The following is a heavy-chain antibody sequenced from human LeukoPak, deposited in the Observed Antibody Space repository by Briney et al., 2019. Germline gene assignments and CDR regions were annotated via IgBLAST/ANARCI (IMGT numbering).Heavy chain of an antibody. Sequence: GASVTVSCKASGYTFTSYGISWVRQAPGQGLEWMGWISAYNGNTNYAQKLQGRVTMTTGTSTSTAYMELRSLRSDDTAVYYCARDQGDYYDSSGYPYGMDVWGQGTTVTVSS. CDR3: ARDQGDYYDSSGYPYGMDV. J-gene: IGHJ6*02. V-gene: IGHV1-18*01. D-gene: IGHD3-22*01. CDR2: ISAYNGNT. CDR1: GYTFTSYG.